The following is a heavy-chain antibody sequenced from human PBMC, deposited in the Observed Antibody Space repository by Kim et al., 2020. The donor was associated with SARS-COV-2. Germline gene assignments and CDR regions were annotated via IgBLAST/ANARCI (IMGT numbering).Heavy chain of an antibody. V-gene: IGHV3-23*01. CDR2: ITDDGGKT. J-gene: IGHJ4*02. CDR1: GFTFSAYA. D-gene: IGHD3-22*01. Sequence: GGSPRLSCAASGFTFSAYAMIWVRQTPGKGLEWVSSITDDGGKTYYADSVKGRFTISRDNSRNTLYLQMNSLRPEDTALYYCARKFGVGYYPPWDWGQGT. CDR3: ARKFGVGYYPPWD.